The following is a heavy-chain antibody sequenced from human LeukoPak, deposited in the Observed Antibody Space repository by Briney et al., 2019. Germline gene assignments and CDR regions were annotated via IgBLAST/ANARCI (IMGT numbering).Heavy chain of an antibody. J-gene: IGHJ3*02. V-gene: IGHV4-59*08. D-gene: IGHD4-23*01. Sequence: SETLSLTCTVSGGSISGYYWSWIRLPPGKGLEWTAYIHYSGSTNYNPSLKSRVTISVDTSKNRFSLNLSSVTAADTAVYYCARHFGTKGVDAFDIWGQGTMVSVSS. CDR2: IHYSGST. CDR3: ARHFGTKGVDAFDI. CDR1: GGSISGYY.